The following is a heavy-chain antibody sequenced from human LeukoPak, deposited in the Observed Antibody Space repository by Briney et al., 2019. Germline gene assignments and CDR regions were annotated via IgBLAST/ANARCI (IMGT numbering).Heavy chain of an antibody. V-gene: IGHV3-23*01. CDR3: AKHRNHFWSDFDY. J-gene: IGHJ4*02. CDR2: ISGSGCGGST. CDR1: GFTFSNYA. Sequence: GGSLRLSCAASGFTFSNYAMSWVRQAPGKGLEWVSGISGSGCGGSTYYGDSVKGRFTISRDNSKNTLYLQMNSLRVEDTALYYCAKHRNHFWSDFDYWGQGTLVTVSP. D-gene: IGHD3-3*02.